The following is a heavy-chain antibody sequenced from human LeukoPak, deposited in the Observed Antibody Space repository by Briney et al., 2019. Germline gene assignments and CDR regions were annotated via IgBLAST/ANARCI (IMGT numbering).Heavy chain of an antibody. V-gene: IGHV3-48*04. CDR3: ARDAYSSGWYVGFDY. D-gene: IGHD6-19*01. CDR1: GFTFSNYG. Sequence: GGSLRLSCAASGFTFSNYGMHWVRQAPGKGLEWVSYISSSGSTIYYADSVKGRFTISRDNAKNSLYLQMNSLRAEDTAVYYCARDAYSSGWYVGFDYWGQGTLVTVSS. J-gene: IGHJ4*02. CDR2: ISSSGSTI.